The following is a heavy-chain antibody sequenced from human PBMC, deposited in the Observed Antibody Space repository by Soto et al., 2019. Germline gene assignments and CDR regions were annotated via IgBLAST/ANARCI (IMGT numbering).Heavy chain of an antibody. CDR1: GFTFFAYW. CDR2: INSDGSHT. J-gene: IGHJ5*01. D-gene: IGHD4-17*01. Sequence: EVQLVESGGGLVQPGGSLRLSCAASGFTFFAYWIHWVRQVPGKGLVWVSRINSDGSHTSYADSVRGRFTISRDNSKNTVYLQMSRLTAEETAVYYCAKEADYCDYARENGFDYWGQGSLVTVSS. V-gene: IGHV3-74*01. CDR3: AKEADYCDYARENGFDY.